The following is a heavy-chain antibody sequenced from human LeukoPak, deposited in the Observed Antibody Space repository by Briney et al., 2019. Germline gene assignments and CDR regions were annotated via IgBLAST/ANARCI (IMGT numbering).Heavy chain of an antibody. CDR2: ISSSSSYI. Sequence: PRGSLRLSCAASGFTFSSYSMNWVRQAPGKGLEWVSSISSSSSYIYYADSVKGRFTISRDNAKNSLYLQMNSLRAEDTAVYYCARDVGPHGDVLAWFDPWGQGTLVTVSS. J-gene: IGHJ5*02. V-gene: IGHV3-21*01. D-gene: IGHD4-17*01. CDR1: GFTFSSYS. CDR3: ARDVGPHGDVLAWFDP.